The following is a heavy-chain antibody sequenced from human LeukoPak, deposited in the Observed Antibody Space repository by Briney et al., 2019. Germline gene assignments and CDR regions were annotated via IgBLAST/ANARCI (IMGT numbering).Heavy chain of an antibody. V-gene: IGHV3-23*01. D-gene: IGHD6-19*01. CDR3: AKGSGAWVAVAEWFDP. Sequence: GGSLRLSCAASGFTFSSYAMSWVRQAPGKGLEWVSAISGSGGSTYYADSVKGRFTISRDNSKNTLYPQMNSLRAEDTAVYYCAKGSGAWVAVAEWFDPWGQGTLVTVSS. CDR2: ISGSGGST. CDR1: GFTFSSYA. J-gene: IGHJ5*02.